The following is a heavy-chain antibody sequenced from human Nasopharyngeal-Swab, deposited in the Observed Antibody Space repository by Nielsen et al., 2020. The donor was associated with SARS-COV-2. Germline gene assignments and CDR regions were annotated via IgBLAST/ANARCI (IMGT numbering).Heavy chain of an antibody. J-gene: IGHJ4*02. Sequence: GESLKISCAASGFTFSDYYMSWIRQAPGKGLEWVSYISSSSSYTNYADSVKGRFTISRDNAKNSLYLQMNSLRAEDTAVYYCASILRLRVDYWGQGTLVTVSS. V-gene: IGHV3-11*06. CDR1: GFTFSDYY. CDR2: ISSSSSYT. CDR3: ASILRLRVDY. D-gene: IGHD5-12*01.